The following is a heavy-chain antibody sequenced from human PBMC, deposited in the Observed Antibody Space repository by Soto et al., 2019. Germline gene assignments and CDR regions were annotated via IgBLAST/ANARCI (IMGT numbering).Heavy chain of an antibody. CDR1: GFTFSSYA. CDR2: ISSNGGST. CDR3: VRDTFWSGYYGYYYYYMDV. V-gene: IGHV3-64*01. D-gene: IGHD3-3*01. J-gene: IGHJ6*03. Sequence: GGSLRLSCAASGFTFSSYAMHWVRQAPGKGLENVSAISSNGGSTYYANSVKGRFTISRDNSKNTLYLQMGSLRAEDMAVYYCVRDTFWSGYYGYYYYYMDVWGKGTTVTVSS.